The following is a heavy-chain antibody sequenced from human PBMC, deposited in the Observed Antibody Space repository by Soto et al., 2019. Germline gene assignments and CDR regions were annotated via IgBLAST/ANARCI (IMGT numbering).Heavy chain of an antibody. CDR2: INHSGST. CDR1: GGSFSGYY. J-gene: IGHJ4*02. V-gene: IGHV4-34*01. Sequence: SETLSLTCAVYGGSFSGYYWTWIRQPPGTGLEWIGEINHSGSTNYNPSLKSRVTISVDTSKNQFSLKLTSVTAADTAVYYCAKGGLLRDGYNPEPPDYWGQGTLVTVSS. CDR3: AKGGLLRDGYNPEPPDY. D-gene: IGHD5-12*01.